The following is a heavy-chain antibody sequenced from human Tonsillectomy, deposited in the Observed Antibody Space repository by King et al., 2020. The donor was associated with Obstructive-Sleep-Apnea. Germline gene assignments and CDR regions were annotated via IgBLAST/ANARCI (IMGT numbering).Heavy chain of an antibody. CDR1: GFTVSINY. CDR3: ARAPFIWTDYEQSWYFDL. D-gene: IGHD3/OR15-3a*01. V-gene: IGHV3-66*01. J-gene: IGHJ2*01. Sequence: VQLVESGGGLVQPGGSLRLSCAASGFTVSINYMSWVRQAPGKGLEWVSVIYSGGTTYYADSVKGKCTSSRDISNNTLYLHMNGVRAEDTAVYYCARAPFIWTDYEQSWYFDLWGRGPLVTVSS. CDR2: IYSGGTT.